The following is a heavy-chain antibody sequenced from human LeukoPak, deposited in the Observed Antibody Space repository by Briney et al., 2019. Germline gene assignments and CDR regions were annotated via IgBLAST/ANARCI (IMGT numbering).Heavy chain of an antibody. CDR1: GFTFSSYA. Sequence: GGSLRPSCAASGFTFSSYAMSWVRQAPGKGLEWVSYISSSGSTIYYADSVKGRFTISRDNAKNSLYLQMNSLRAEDTAVYYCAELGITMIGGVWGKGTTVTISS. CDR3: AELGITMIGGV. V-gene: IGHV3-48*03. CDR2: ISSSGSTI. D-gene: IGHD3-10*02. J-gene: IGHJ6*04.